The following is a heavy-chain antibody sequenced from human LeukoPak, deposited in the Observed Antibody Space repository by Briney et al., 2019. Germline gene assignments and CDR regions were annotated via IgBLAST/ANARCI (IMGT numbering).Heavy chain of an antibody. J-gene: IGHJ5*02. CDR1: GFTFSSYA. Sequence: GGSLRLSCAASGFTFSSYAMSWVRQAPGKGLEWVSAISGSGGSTYYADSVKGRFTISRDNSKNTLYLQMNSLRAEDTAVYYCAKDRWSSNSMRWFDPWGQGTLVTVSS. CDR2: ISGSGGST. V-gene: IGHV3-23*01. D-gene: IGHD2-2*01. CDR3: AKDRWSSNSMRWFDP.